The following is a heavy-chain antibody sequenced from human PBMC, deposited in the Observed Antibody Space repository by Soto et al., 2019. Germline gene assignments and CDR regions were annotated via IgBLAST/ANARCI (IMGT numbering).Heavy chain of an antibody. V-gene: IGHV3-48*02. CDR2: ISSSSSTI. CDR1: RFTFSSYD. CDR3: ARNGGYCSSTNCYTYGMDV. D-gene: IGHD2-2*02. J-gene: IGHJ6*02. Sequence: GGSLRLSCAATRFTFSSYDMNWVRQAPGKGLEWVSYISSSSSTIYYADSVKGRFTISRDNAKNSLYLQMNALRDEDTAVYYSARNGGYCSSTNCYTYGMDVWGQGTTVTVSS.